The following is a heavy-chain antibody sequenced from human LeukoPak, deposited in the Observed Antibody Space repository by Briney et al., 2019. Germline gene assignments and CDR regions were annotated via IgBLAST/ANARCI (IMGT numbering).Heavy chain of an antibody. J-gene: IGHJ3*02. Sequence: SSETLSLTCAVYGGSFSGYYWSWIRQPPRKGLEWMGEIDHSGSTNYNPSLKSRVTISVDTSKNQFSLKLSSVTAADTAVYYCARGALLLWFGELSAHDVFDIWGQGTMVTVSS. CDR1: GGSFSGYY. CDR3: ARGALLLWFGELSAHDVFDI. CDR2: IDHSGST. V-gene: IGHV4-34*01. D-gene: IGHD3-10*01.